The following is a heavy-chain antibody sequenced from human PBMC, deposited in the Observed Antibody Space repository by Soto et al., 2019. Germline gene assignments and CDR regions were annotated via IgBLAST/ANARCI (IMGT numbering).Heavy chain of an antibody. CDR3: AKEWHYNWFDP. CDR2: ISYDGSNK. CDR1: GFTFSSDG. D-gene: IGHD3-3*02. J-gene: IGHJ5*02. Sequence: SVRLSCAASGFTFSSDGMHWVGQAPCKGLEWVAVISYDGSNKYYADSVKGRFTISRDNSKNTLYLQMNSLRAEDTAVYYCAKEWHYNWFDPWGQGTLVTVSS. V-gene: IGHV3-30*18.